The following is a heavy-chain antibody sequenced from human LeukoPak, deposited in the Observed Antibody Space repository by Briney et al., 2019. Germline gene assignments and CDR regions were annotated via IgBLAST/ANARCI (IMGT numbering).Heavy chain of an antibody. V-gene: IGHV3-33*01. D-gene: IGHD4-17*01. CDR1: GFTFSSYG. Sequence: GSLRLSCAASGFTFSSYGMHWVRQAPGKGLEWLAVIWYDGSNKYYADSVKGRFTISRDNSKNTLYLQMNSLRAEDTAVYYCARGSTVTTPFDYWGQGTLVTVSS. CDR3: ARGSTVTTPFDY. J-gene: IGHJ4*02. CDR2: IWYDGSNK.